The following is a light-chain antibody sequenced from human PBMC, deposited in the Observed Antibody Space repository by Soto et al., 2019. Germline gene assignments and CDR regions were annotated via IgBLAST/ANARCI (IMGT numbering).Light chain of an antibody. Sequence: QSVLTQPPSASGTPGQRVSISCSGRASDIGTNTVNWYQQFPGTAPKLLLHSNDQRPSGVPDRFCGSKSGTSASLAISGLQFEDEADYYCVAWDGSLNGYVFGTGIKVTVL. CDR2: SND. CDR1: ASDIGTNT. CDR3: VAWDGSLNGYV. J-gene: IGLJ1*01. V-gene: IGLV1-44*01.